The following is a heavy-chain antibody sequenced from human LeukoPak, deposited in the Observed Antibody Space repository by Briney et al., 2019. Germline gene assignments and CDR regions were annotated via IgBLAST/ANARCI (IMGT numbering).Heavy chain of an antibody. CDR3: ARSPYTSGSLFYLDY. J-gene: IGHJ4*02. D-gene: IGHD1-1*01. CDR1: GYTFTHYY. CDR2: INPSGGST. Sequence: ASVKVSCKASGYTFTHYYIHWVRQAPGQGLEWMGIINPSGGSTNYAQNFQGRVTLTRDTSTGTVYMELNSPRSEDTAVYFCARSPYTSGSLFYLDYWGQRALVTVSS. V-gene: IGHV1-46*01.